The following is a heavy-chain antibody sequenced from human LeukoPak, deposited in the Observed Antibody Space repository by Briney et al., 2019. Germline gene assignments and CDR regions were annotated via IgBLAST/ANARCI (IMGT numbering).Heavy chain of an antibody. V-gene: IGHV1-69*05. D-gene: IGHD5-18*01. CDR2: IIPIFGTA. Sequence: SVKVSCKASGGTFSSYAISWVRQAPGQGLEWMGGIIPIFGTANYAQKFQGRVTITTDESTSTAYMELSSLRSEDTAVYYCARSVVRYSYDPYRFDPWGQGTLVTVSS. CDR1: GGTFSSYA. CDR3: ARSVVRYSYDPYRFDP. J-gene: IGHJ5*02.